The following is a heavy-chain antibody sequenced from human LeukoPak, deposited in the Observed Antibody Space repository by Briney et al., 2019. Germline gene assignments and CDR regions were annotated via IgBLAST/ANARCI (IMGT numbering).Heavy chain of an antibody. V-gene: IGHV3-53*01. CDR2: IYSGGST. J-gene: IGHJ4*02. CDR3: ARDYYDSSGYYGIDY. D-gene: IGHD3-22*01. CDR1: GFTVSSNY. Sequence: GGSLRLSCAASGFTVSSNYMGWVRQAPGKGLEWVSVIYSGGSTYYADSVKGRFTISRDNSKNTLYLQMNSLRAEDTAVYYCARDYYDSSGYYGIDYWGQGTLVTVSS.